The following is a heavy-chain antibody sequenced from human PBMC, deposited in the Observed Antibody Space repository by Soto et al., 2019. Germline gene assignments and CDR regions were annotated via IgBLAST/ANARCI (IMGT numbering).Heavy chain of an antibody. Sequence: PGESLKISGRGSGDSFAKDWSGGVRQVGGKGLEWMGIIFPDDSDARYSPSFQGQVTISADKSISTAYLQWSSLKASDTAMYYCARHGVGDILTGQPDYWGQGTLVTVSS. J-gene: IGHJ4*02. V-gene: IGHV5-51*01. D-gene: IGHD3-9*01. CDR2: IFPDDSDA. CDR3: ARHGVGDILTGQPDY. CDR1: GDSFAKDW.